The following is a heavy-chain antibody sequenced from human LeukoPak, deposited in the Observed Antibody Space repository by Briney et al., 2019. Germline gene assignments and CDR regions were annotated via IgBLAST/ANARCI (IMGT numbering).Heavy chain of an antibody. D-gene: IGHD3-10*01. CDR3: VNNLYGSGNYFVY. Sequence: SETLPLTCTVSGYSINSGYYWGWIRQPPGKGLEWIAIIYHSGSTYYNPSLKSRVTISVDTSKNQFSLKLTSVTAADTAVYHCVNNLYGSGNYFVYWGQGTLVTVSS. J-gene: IGHJ4*02. CDR2: IYHSGST. V-gene: IGHV4-38-2*02. CDR1: GYSINSGYY.